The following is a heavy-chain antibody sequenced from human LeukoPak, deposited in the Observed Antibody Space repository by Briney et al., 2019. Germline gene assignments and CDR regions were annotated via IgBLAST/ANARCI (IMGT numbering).Heavy chain of an antibody. CDR3: ARGSETQQEYYFDY. CDR1: GYTFTGYY. CDR2: INPNSGGT. Sequence: ASVKVSCKASGYTFTGYYMHWARQAPGQGLEWMGWINPNSGGTNYAQKFQGRVTMTRDTSISTAYMELSRLRSDDTAVYYCARGSETQQEYYFDYWGQGTLVTVSS. V-gene: IGHV1-2*02. J-gene: IGHJ4*02. D-gene: IGHD3-10*01.